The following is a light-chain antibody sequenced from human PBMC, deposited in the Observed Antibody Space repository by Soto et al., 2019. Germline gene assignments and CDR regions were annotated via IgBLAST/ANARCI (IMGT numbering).Light chain of an antibody. CDR2: RAS. CDR1: RNIYST. CDR3: LQYHNLWA. V-gene: IGKV3-15*01. J-gene: IGKJ1*01. Sequence: IVMTQSPSTLSVSPGEGATLSCRASRNIYSTVACYQKRPGQAPRLLIYRASTRAPGIPARFSGSGSGTEFTLTISSLQSEDFTVYSCLQYHNLWAFGQGTKGDIK.